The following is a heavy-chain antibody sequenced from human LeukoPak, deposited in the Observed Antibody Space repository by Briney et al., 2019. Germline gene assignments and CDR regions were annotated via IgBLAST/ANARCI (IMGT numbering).Heavy chain of an antibody. CDR1: GGTFSSYA. V-gene: IGHV1-69*13. CDR3: ASNPEYSSSSFDY. Sequence: ASVKVSCKASGGTFSSYANSWVRQAPGQGLEWMGGIIPIFGTANYAQKFQGRVTITADESTSTAYMELSSLRSEDTAVYYCASNPEYSSSSFDYWGQGTLVTVSS. CDR2: IIPIFGTA. D-gene: IGHD6-6*01. J-gene: IGHJ4*02.